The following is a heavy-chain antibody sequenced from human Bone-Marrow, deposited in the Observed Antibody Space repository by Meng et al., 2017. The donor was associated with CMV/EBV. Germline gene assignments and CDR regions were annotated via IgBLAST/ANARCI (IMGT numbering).Heavy chain of an antibody. V-gene: IGHV3-21*01. D-gene: IGHD2-2*01. J-gene: IGHJ6*02. CDR1: GFTFSSYS. Sequence: GGSLRLSCAASGFTFSSYSMNWVRQAPGKGLEWVSSISSSSSYIYYADSVKGRFTISRDNAKNSLYLQMNSLRAEDTAVYYCARTIVVVPKYYYYGMDVWGQGTTVTVSS. CDR3: ARTIVVVPKYYYYGMDV. CDR2: ISSSSSYI.